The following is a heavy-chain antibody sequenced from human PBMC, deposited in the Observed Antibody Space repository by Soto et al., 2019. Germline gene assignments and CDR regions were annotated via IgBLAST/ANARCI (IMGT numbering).Heavy chain of an antibody. CDR1: GFTFSSYS. J-gene: IGHJ4*02. D-gene: IGHD3-3*01. Sequence: GGSLRLSCAASGFTFSSYSMNWVRQAPGKGLEWVSSISSSSSYIYYADSVKGRFTISRDNAKNSLYLQMNSLRAEDTAVYYCASGDFWSGPRPFDYWGQGTLVTVSS. V-gene: IGHV3-21*01. CDR3: ASGDFWSGPRPFDY. CDR2: ISSSSSYI.